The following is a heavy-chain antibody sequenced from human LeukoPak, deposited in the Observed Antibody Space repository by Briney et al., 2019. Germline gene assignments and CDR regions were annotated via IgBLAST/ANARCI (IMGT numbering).Heavy chain of an antibody. Sequence: ASVKDSCKASGYTFTSYYMHWVRQAPGQGLEWMGIINPSGASTSYAQKFQGRVTMTRDTSTSTVYMELSSLRSDDTAVYYCARGQGVATTFDYWGQGTLVTVSS. V-gene: IGHV1-46*01. D-gene: IGHD5-12*01. J-gene: IGHJ4*02. CDR2: INPSGAST. CDR3: ARGQGVATTFDY. CDR1: GYTFTSYY.